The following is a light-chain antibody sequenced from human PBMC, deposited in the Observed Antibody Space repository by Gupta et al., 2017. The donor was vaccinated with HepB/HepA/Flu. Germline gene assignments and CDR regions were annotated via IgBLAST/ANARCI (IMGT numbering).Light chain of an antibody. Sequence: QSVLTQPPSVSGAPGQRVSISCTGSSSNIGAGYDVHWYQQLPGTAPKLLIYRNNNRPSGVPDRFSGSKSGTSASLTITGLQAEDEADYYCQSYGTILNGPGVFGEGTKLTVL. V-gene: IGLV1-40*01. J-gene: IGLJ2*01. CDR3: QSYGTILNGPGV. CDR2: RNN. CDR1: SSNIGAGYD.